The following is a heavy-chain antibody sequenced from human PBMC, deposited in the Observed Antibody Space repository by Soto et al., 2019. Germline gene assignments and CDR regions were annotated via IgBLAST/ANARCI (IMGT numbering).Heavy chain of an antibody. CDR1: KFTFSSYW. J-gene: IGHJ4*02. Sequence: PGGSLRLSCAASKFTFSSYWMTWVRQAPGKGLEWVANINQDGSERYYVDSVKGRFTISRDNAKNSLLLQMSSLRAEDTAVYYCARVGGHCTTTRCLDYWGQGAPVTVSS. D-gene: IGHD2-2*01. CDR2: INQDGSER. CDR3: ARVGGHCTTTRCLDY. V-gene: IGHV3-7*01.